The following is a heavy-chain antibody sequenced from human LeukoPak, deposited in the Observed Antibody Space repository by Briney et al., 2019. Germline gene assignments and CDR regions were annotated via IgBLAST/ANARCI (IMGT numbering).Heavy chain of an antibody. Sequence: PGGSLRLSCAASGFTLSSYEMNWVRQAPGKGLEWISYISSSGSTMYYADSVKGRFTISRDNAKNSLYLQMNSLRAEDPAIYYCASSSWYALDYWGQGTLVTVSS. CDR3: ASSSWYALDY. CDR2: ISSSGSTM. CDR1: GFTLSSYE. D-gene: IGHD6-13*01. J-gene: IGHJ4*02. V-gene: IGHV3-48*03.